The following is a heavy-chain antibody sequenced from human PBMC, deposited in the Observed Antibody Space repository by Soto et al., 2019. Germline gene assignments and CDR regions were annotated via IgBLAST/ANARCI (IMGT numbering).Heavy chain of an antibody. CDR1: GYTFTGYY. J-gene: IGHJ6*02. Sequence: GASVKVSCKASGYTFTGYYMHWVRQAPGQGLEWMGWINPNSGGTNYAQKFQGWVTMTRDTSISTAYMELSRLRSDDTAVYYFARDLRRQLVRTTYYGMDVWGQGTTVTVSS. CDR2: INPNSGGT. CDR3: ARDLRRQLVRTTYYGMDV. V-gene: IGHV1-2*04. D-gene: IGHD6-6*01.